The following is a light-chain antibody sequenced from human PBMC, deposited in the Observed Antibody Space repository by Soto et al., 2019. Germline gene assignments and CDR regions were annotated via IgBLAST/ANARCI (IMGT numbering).Light chain of an antibody. CDR1: QSVSSSY. CDR3: QQYNKWPLT. Sequence: EIVLTQSPGTLSLSPGERATLSCRASQSVSSSYLAWYQHKPGQAPRLLIYGASTRATAIPARFSGSGSGTEFTLTISSLQSEDFAVYYCQQYNKWPLTFGGGTKVEIK. J-gene: IGKJ4*01. V-gene: IGKV3-15*01. CDR2: GAS.